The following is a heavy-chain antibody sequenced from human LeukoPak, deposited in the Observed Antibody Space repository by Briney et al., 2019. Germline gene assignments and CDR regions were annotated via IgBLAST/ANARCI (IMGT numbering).Heavy chain of an antibody. CDR3: ARRPYDFWSGYYGLFDY. D-gene: IGHD3-3*01. CDR2: IYYSGST. J-gene: IGHJ4*02. V-gene: IGHV4-59*12. CDR1: GGSISSYY. Sequence: PSETLSLTCTVSGGSISSYYWSWIRQPPGKGLEWIGYIYYSGSTNYNPSLKSRVTISVDTSKNQFSLKLSSVTAADTAVYYCARRPYDFWSGYYGLFDYWGQGTLVTVSS.